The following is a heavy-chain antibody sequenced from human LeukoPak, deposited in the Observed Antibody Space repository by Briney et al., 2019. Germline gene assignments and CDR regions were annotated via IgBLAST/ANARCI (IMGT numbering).Heavy chain of an antibody. CDR3: ARVTKQQLVHDY. V-gene: IGHV3-30*03. J-gene: IGHJ4*02. Sequence: PGRSLRLSCAASGFTFSSYGMHWVRQAPGKGLEWVAVISYDGSNKYYADSVKGRFTISRDNAKNSLYLQMNSLRAEDTAVYYCARVTKQQLVHDYWGQGTLVTVSS. CDR1: GFTFSSYG. D-gene: IGHD6-13*01. CDR2: ISYDGSNK.